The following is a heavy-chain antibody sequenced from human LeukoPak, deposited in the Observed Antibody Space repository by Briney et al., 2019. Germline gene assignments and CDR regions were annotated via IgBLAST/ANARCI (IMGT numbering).Heavy chain of an antibody. V-gene: IGHV1-18*01. CDR3: ARGGAASGYDY. Sequence: APVKVSCKASGYTLTTYDFTWVRQAPGQGLEWMGWISPYNGNTNYAQKLQGRVTLTTDTSTSTAYMELRSLRSDDTAVYYCARGGAASGYDYWGQGTLVTVSS. D-gene: IGHD6-13*01. J-gene: IGHJ4*02. CDR2: ISPYNGNT. CDR1: GYTLTTYD.